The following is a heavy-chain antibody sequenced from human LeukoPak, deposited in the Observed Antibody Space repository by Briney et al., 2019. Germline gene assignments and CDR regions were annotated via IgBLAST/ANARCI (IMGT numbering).Heavy chain of an antibody. CDR1: GFTFSSYG. V-gene: IGHV3-30*02. Sequence: GGSLRLSCAASGFTFSSYGMHWVRQAPGKGLEWVAFIRYDGSNKYYADSVKGRFTISRDNSKNTLYLQMNSLRAEDTAVYYCAKDVDCSNYYYYMDVWGKGTTVTVSS. CDR3: AKDVDCSNYYYYMDV. CDR2: IRYDGSNK. J-gene: IGHJ6*03. D-gene: IGHD4-11*01.